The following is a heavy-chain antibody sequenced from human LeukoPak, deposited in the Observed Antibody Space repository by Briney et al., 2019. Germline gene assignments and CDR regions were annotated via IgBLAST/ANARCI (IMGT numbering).Heavy chain of an antibody. CDR2: IWYDGSNK. CDR1: GFTFSSYG. V-gene: IGHV3-33*01. J-gene: IGHJ6*04. CDR3: ARDGGYYGMDV. Sequence: PGRSLRLSCAASGFTFSSYGMHWVRQAPGKGLEWVAVIWYDGSNKYYADSVKGRFTISRDNSKNTLYLQMNSLRAEDTAVYYCARDGGYYGMDVWGKGTTVTVSS.